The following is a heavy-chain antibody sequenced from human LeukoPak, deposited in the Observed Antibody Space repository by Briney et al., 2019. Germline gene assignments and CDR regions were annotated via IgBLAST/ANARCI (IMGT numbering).Heavy chain of an antibody. J-gene: IGHJ4*02. V-gene: IGHV3-20*04. CDR2: INWNGGST. CDR1: GFTFDDYG. CDR3: ASSWGGSYYLGFDY. D-gene: IGHD3-10*01. Sequence: PGGSLRLSCAASGFTFDDYGMSWVRQVPGKGLEWVSGINWNGGSTGYADSVKGRFTISRDNAKNSLYLQMNSLRAEDTALYYCASSWGGSYYLGFDYWGQGTLATVP.